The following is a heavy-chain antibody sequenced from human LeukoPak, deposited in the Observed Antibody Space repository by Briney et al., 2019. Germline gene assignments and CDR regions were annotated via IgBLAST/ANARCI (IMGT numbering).Heavy chain of an antibody. D-gene: IGHD5-24*01. CDR3: ARQIREMDDAFDL. J-gene: IGHJ3*01. CDR1: GGSISSGGYY. CDR2: IYYSGST. Sequence: SETLSLTCTVSGGSISSGGYYWSWIRQHPGKGLEWIGYIYYSGSTYYNPSLKSRVTISVDTSKNQFSLKLSSVTAADTAVYYCARQIREMDDAFDLWGQGTMVTVSS. V-gene: IGHV4-31*03.